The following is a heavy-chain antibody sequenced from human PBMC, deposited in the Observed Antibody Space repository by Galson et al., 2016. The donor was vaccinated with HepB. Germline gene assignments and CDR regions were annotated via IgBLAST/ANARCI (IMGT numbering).Heavy chain of an antibody. CDR3: VKALRASSYDY. CDR2: INAGGGAT. Sequence: SLRLSCAASGFTFSRYTMGWVRQAPGKGLEWVSDINAGGGATWYADSVKGRFTISRDNSKNTLYLQMNSLRAGDTAIYYCVKALRASSYDYWGQGTLVTVSS. CDR1: GFTFSRYT. D-gene: IGHD6-6*01. J-gene: IGHJ4*02. V-gene: IGHV3-23*01.